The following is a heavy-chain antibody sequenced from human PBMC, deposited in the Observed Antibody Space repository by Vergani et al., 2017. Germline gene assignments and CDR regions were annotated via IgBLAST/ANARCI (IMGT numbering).Heavy chain of an antibody. J-gene: IGHJ1*01. D-gene: IGHD1-1*01. V-gene: IGHV3-30*03. Sequence: QVHLVESGGGVVQPGRSLRLSCVVPGFTSSYYDMHWVRQAPGKGLEGVAVISYDGTQKYYADSVKGRFTISRDNAKSTLYLQMNSLITEDTAVYYCATKSCGTPGCQIGYFREWGQGTLVTVSS. CDR2: ISYDGTQK. CDR1: GFTSSYYD. CDR3: ATKSCGTPGCQIGYFRE.